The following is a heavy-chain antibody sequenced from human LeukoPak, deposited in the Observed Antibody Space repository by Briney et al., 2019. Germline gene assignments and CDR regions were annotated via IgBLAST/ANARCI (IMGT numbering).Heavy chain of an antibody. V-gene: IGHV1-69*13. J-gene: IGHJ6*04. CDR2: IIPIFGTA. CDR1: GGTFSSYA. D-gene: IGHD2-15*01. Sequence: GASVKVSCKASGGTFSSYAISWVRQAPGQGLEWMGGIIPIFGTANYAQKFQGRVTITADESTSTAYMGLSSLRSEDTAVYYCARRPRSRYCSGGSCYYYYGMDVWGKGTTVTVSS. CDR3: ARRPRSRYCSGGSCYYYYGMDV.